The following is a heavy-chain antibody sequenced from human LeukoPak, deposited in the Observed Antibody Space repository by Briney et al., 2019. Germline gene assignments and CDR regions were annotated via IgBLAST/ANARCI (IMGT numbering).Heavy chain of an antibody. V-gene: IGHV4-38-2*02. CDR1: GYSISSGYY. Sequence: SETLSLTCTVSGYSISSGYYWGWIRQPPGKGLEWIGSTYHSGSTYYNPSLKSRVTISVDTSKNQFSLKLSSVTAADTAVYYCAREYSGSYSTDYWGQGTLVTVSS. CDR3: AREYSGSYSTDY. J-gene: IGHJ4*02. CDR2: TYHSGST. D-gene: IGHD1-26*01.